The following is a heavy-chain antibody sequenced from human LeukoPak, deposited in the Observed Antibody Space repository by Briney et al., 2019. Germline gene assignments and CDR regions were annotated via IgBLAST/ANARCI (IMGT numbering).Heavy chain of an antibody. Sequence: GGTLRLSCAASGFTFSSYGMSWVRQAPGKGLEWVSTISDSGGSTYSADSVKGRFTISRDNSKNTLYLQMNSLRAEDTAVYYCAKRSGSTWGHFDYWSQGTLVTVSS. J-gene: IGHJ4*02. V-gene: IGHV3-23*01. D-gene: IGHD6-19*01. CDR3: AKRSGSTWGHFDY. CDR2: ISDSGGST. CDR1: GFTFSSYG.